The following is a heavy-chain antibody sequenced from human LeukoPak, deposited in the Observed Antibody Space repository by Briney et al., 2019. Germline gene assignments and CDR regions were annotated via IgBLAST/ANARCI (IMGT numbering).Heavy chain of an antibody. D-gene: IGHD2-2*01. Sequence: ASVKVSCKASGYTFTSYGISWVRQAPGQGLEWMGWISAYNGNTNYAQKLQGRVTMTTDTSTSTAYMELRSLRSDDTAVYYCATHCSSTSCYEGALDYWGQGTLVTVSS. J-gene: IGHJ4*02. CDR1: GYTFTSYG. CDR3: ATHCSSTSCYEGALDY. V-gene: IGHV1-18*01. CDR2: ISAYNGNT.